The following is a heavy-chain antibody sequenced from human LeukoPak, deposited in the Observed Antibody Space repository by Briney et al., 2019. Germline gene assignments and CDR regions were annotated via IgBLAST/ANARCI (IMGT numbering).Heavy chain of an antibody. CDR3: ARDTGTLADAFDI. D-gene: IGHD1-7*01. Sequence: GGSLRLSCAASGFTFSSYGMHWVRQAPGKGLEWVAVISYDGSSKYYADSVKGRFTISRDNAKNSLYLQMNSLRAEDTAVYYCARDTGTLADAFDIWGQGTMATVSS. J-gene: IGHJ3*02. CDR2: ISYDGSSK. CDR1: GFTFSSYG. V-gene: IGHV3-30*03.